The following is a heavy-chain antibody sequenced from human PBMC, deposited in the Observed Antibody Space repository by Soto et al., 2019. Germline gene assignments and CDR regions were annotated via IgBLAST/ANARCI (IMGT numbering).Heavy chain of an antibody. CDR1: AYTFTSYP. CDR2: INIGNGNT. CDR3: AREPLCGGKCYLNYFDH. J-gene: IGHJ4*02. D-gene: IGHD2-15*01. V-gene: IGHV1-3*04. Sequence: XSVKVSCKASAYTFTSYPIHWVRQAPGQGLEWMGWINIGNGNTQYSQNFQGRVTITRDTSATTAYMELSSLRSEDTAVYYCAREPLCGGKCYLNYFDHWGQGTLVTVSS.